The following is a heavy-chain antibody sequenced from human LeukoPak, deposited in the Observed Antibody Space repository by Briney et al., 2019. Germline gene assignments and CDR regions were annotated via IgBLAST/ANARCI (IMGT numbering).Heavy chain of an antibody. J-gene: IGHJ4*02. V-gene: IGHV4-39*01. Sequence: SETLSLTCTVSGGSISSSSYYWGWIRQPPGKGLEWIGSIYYSGSTYYNPSLKSRVTISVDTSKNQFSLKLSSVTAADTAVYYCARHDGYNYYFDYWGQGTLVTASS. CDR1: GGSISSSSYY. D-gene: IGHD5-24*01. CDR2: IYYSGST. CDR3: ARHDGYNYYFDY.